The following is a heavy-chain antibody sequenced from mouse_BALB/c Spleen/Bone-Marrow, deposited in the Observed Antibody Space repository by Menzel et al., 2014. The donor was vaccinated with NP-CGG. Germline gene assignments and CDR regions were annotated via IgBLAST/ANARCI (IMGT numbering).Heavy chain of an antibody. J-gene: IGHJ3*01. CDR1: GFTFSSYT. D-gene: IGHD2-4*01. V-gene: IGHV5-12-2*01. CDR3: ARPLYYDYDGFAY. Sequence: DVKLVESGGGLVQPGGSLKLSCAASGFTFSSYTMSWVRQTPEKRLEWVAYISNGGGSTYYPDTVKGRFTISRDNAKNTLYLQMSSLKSEDTAMYYCARPLYYDYDGFAYWGQGTQVTVSA. CDR2: ISNGGGST.